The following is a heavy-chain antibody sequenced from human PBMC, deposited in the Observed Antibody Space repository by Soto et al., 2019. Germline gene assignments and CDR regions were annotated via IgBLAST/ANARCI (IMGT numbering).Heavy chain of an antibody. D-gene: IGHD2-15*01. CDR3: AIGAVVTNERDASFGY. CDR2: IYYSGST. Sequence: SETLSITCTFSGGSISIGDYYWSWIRQPPGKGLEWIGYIYYSGSTYYNPSLKSRVTISVDTSKNQFSLKLSSVTAADTAVYYCAIGAVVTNERDASFGYWGQGTMVTVSS. CDR1: GGSISIGDYY. V-gene: IGHV4-30-4*01. J-gene: IGHJ4*02.